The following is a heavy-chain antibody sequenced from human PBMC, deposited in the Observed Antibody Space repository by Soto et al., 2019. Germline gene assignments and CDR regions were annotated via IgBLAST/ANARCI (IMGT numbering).Heavy chain of an antibody. CDR3: AKDLPYILTGYYSLH. CDR2: ISSGSTYT. V-gene: IGHV3-11*05. CDR1: GFTFNNYY. Sequence: GGSLRLSCAASGFTFNNYYMSWIRQAPGKGPEWVSYISSGSTYTNYAESVKGRFTISRDNAKNSLFLQMNSLRVEDTAFYYCAKDLPYILTGYYSLHSGQGTLVTVSS. J-gene: IGHJ4*02. D-gene: IGHD3-9*01.